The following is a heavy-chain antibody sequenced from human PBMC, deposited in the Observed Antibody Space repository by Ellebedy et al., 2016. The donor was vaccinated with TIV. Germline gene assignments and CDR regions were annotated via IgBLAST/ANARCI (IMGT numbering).Heavy chain of an antibody. D-gene: IGHD3-3*01. V-gene: IGHV2-70*11. CDR1: GFSLSTSGMC. CDR3: ARSSTIFGVVRGGVEGNYFDY. J-gene: IGHJ4*02. Sequence: SGPTLVKPTQTLTLTCTFSGFSLSTSGMCVSWIRQPPGKALEWLARIDWDDDKYYSTSLKTRLTISKDTSKNQVVLTMTNMDPVDTATYYCARSSTIFGVVRGGVEGNYFDYWGQGTLVTVSS. CDR2: IDWDDDK.